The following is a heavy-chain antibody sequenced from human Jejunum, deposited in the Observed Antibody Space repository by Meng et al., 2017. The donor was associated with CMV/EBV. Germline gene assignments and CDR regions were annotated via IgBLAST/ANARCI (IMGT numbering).Heavy chain of an antibody. Sequence: QVQRVGCGGGAGQPGRALRLSCVTSGFPFSRSGMHWVRQAPGKPLEWVSFIHYAWDSQYYADSVKGRFTISRDDSRNTVYLQMNSLTTEDTAVYYCAKNRDGTDSWGQGTLVTVSS. CDR2: IHYAWDSQ. CDR3: AKNRDGTDS. D-gene: IGHD2/OR15-2a*01. J-gene: IGHJ4*02. CDR1: GFPFSRSG. V-gene: IGHV3-30*02.